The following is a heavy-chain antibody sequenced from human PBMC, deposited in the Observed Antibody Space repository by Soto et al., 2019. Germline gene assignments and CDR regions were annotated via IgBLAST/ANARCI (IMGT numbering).Heavy chain of an antibody. CDR2: ISGSGGNT. J-gene: IGHJ5*02. Sequence: GRSQRLPYAAAGVTFSNYAMSWVRQATGKGLEWVSAISGSGGNTYYADSVKGRFTISRDNSKNTLYLQMNSLRAEDTAVYYCAKTQTTVRPNWFDPWGQGTLVTVSS. CDR1: GVTFSNYA. V-gene: IGHV3-23*01. CDR3: AKTQTTVRPNWFDP. D-gene: IGHD4-4*01.